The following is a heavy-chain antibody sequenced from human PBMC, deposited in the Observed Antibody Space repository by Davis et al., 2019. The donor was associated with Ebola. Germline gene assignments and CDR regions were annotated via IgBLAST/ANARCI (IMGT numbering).Heavy chain of an antibody. CDR1: GGSINSYY. CDR2: IYYTGST. CDR3: ARHGQQWLVNNWFDP. Sequence: PGGSLRLSCTVSGGSINSYYWSWIRQPPGKGLEWIGYIYYTGSTNYNPSLKSRVTISLDTPKNQFSLRLTSVTAADTAVYYCARHGQQWLVNNWFDPWGQGTLVTVSS. D-gene: IGHD6-19*01. J-gene: IGHJ5*02. V-gene: IGHV4-59*08.